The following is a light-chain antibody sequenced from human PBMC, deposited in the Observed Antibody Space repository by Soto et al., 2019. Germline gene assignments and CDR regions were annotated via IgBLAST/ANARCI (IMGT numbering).Light chain of an antibody. J-gene: IGKJ4*01. CDR2: GAS. CDR1: QSVISN. V-gene: IGKV3-15*01. Sequence: DIVMTQSPATLSVSPGERATLSCRVSQSVISNLAWYQQKPGQAPKILIYGASTRATGVPDSFSGSGSGTEFTLTISSLQSEDFRIYYIHQYIPRTTFGRGTKVEIK. CDR3: HQYIPRTT.